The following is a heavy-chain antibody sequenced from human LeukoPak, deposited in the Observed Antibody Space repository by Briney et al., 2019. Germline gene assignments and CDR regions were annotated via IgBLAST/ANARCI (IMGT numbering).Heavy chain of an antibody. Sequence: SETLSLTCTVSGGSITSSKYYWGWIRQPPGKGLEWIGNIYYSGSTYYNPSLKSRVTISVDTTKNQFSLKLSSVTAADTAVYYCARHYDFWSGYYNYYYGMDVWGQGTTVTVSS. D-gene: IGHD3-3*01. CDR2: IYYSGST. CDR1: GGSITSSKYY. J-gene: IGHJ6*02. CDR3: ARHYDFWSGYYNYYYGMDV. V-gene: IGHV4-39*01.